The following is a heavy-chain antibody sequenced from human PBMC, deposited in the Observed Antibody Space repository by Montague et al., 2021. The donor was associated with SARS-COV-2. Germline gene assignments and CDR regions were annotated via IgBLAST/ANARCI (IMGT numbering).Heavy chain of an antibody. CDR1: GGSMSGHY. V-gene: IGHV4-59*11. CDR2: VHYTGST. D-gene: IGHD1-1*01. Sequence: SETLSLTCEVSGGSMSGHYWTWIRQSPGKGLEWIGYVHYTGSTKYNPSLKTRVSLSLDTPKNHFSLHLSSVTAADTAIYFCARAQNNCFIANCVNYFDVWGQGALVTVSS. CDR3: ARAQNNCFIANCVNYFDV. J-gene: IGHJ4*02.